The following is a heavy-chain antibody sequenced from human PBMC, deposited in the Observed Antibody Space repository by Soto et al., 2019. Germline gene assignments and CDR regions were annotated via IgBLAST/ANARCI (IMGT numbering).Heavy chain of an antibody. V-gene: IGHV3-48*01. CDR3: ARESEGVVAATPYYYMDV. CDR1: GFTFSSYS. J-gene: IGHJ6*03. CDR2: ISSSSSTI. D-gene: IGHD2-15*01. Sequence: GGSLRLSCAASGFTFSSYSMNWVRQAPGKGLEWVSYISSSSSTIYYADSVKGRFTISRDNAKNSLYLQMNSLRAEDTAEYYCARESEGVVAATPYYYMDVWGKGTTVTVSS.